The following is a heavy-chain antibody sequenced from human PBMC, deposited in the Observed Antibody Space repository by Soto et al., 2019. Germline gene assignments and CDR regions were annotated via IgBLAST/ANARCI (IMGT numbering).Heavy chain of an antibody. Sequence: GGSLRLSCAASGLTFSSYAMSWVRQAPGKGLEWVSAISGSGGSTYYADSVKGRFTISRDNSKNTLYLQMSSLRAEDTAVYYCVKGSDYDILTGYYRDYYYYGMDVWGQGTTVTVSS. CDR3: VKGSDYDILTGYYRDYYYYGMDV. D-gene: IGHD3-9*01. CDR1: GLTFSSYA. J-gene: IGHJ6*02. CDR2: ISGSGGST. V-gene: IGHV3-23*01.